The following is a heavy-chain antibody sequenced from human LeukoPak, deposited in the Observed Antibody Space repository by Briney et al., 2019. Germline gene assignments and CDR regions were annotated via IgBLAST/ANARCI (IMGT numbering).Heavy chain of an antibody. V-gene: IGHV3-49*04. CDR1: GFTFGDYA. J-gene: IGHJ6*02. D-gene: IGHD6-13*01. CDR3: TREGAAAAYGMDV. Sequence: GGSLRLSCTASGFTFGDYAVSWVRRAPGRGLEWVGLIRRRAFGETADYAASVKSRFTISRDDSKSIAYLQMNSLKTEDTAVYYCTREGAAAAYGMDVWGQGTTVTVSS. CDR2: IRRRAFGETA.